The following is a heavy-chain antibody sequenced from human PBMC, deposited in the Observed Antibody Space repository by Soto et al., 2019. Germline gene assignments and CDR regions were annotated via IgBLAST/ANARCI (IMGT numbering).Heavy chain of an antibody. V-gene: IGHV1-8*01. CDR1: GYSFTSYD. CDR3: AIKHYDFWSGYFGY. CDR2: MNPNSGNT. J-gene: IGHJ4*02. Sequence: ASVQVYWTASGYSFTSYDMKWVRQATGHGLEWMGWMNPNSGNTGYAQKFQGRVTMTRNTSISTAYMELSSLRSEDTAVYYCAIKHYDFWSGYFGYWGQGTLVTVSS. D-gene: IGHD3-3*01.